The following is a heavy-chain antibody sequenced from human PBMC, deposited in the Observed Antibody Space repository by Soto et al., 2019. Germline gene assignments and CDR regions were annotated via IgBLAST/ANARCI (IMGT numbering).Heavy chain of an antibody. V-gene: IGHV4-39*01. D-gene: IGHD3-16*02. Sequence: SETLSLTCTVSGGSISSSSYYWGWIRQPPGKGLEWIGSIYYSGSTYYNPSLKSRVTISVDTSKNQFSLKLSSVTAADSAVYYCAICLGPFFYDYVWGSYRYNYYFDYWGQGTLVTVSS. CDR3: AICLGPFFYDYVWGSYRYNYYFDY. J-gene: IGHJ4*02. CDR2: IYYSGST. CDR1: GGSISSSSYY.